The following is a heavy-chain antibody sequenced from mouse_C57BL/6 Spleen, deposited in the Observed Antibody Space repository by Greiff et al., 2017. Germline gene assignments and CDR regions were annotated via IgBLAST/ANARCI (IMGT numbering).Heavy chain of an antibody. CDR1: GYTFTSYW. J-gene: IGHJ2*01. CDR2: IHPNSGST. D-gene: IGHD1-1*01. V-gene: IGHV1-64*01. Sequence: QVQLQQPGAELVKPGASVKLSCKASGYTFTSYWMHWVKQRPGQGLEWIGMIHPNSGSTNYNEKFKSKATLTVDKSSSTAYMQLSSLTSEDSAVYYCAREGPPYYGSSYGFDYWGQGTTLTVSS. CDR3: AREGPPYYGSSYGFDY.